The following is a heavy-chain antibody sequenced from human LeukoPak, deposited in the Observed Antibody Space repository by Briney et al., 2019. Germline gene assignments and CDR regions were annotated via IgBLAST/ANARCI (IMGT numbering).Heavy chain of an antibody. V-gene: IGHV3-15*01. CDR1: GFTFSNAW. J-gene: IGHJ3*02. Sequence: GGSLRLSCAASGFTFSNAWMSWVRQAPGKGLEWVGRIKSKTDGGTTDYAAPVKGRFTISRDDSKNTLYLQMNSLKTEDTAVYYCTTDVQKTDAFDIWGQGTMVTVSS. CDR3: TTDVQKTDAFDI. CDR2: IKSKTDGGTT.